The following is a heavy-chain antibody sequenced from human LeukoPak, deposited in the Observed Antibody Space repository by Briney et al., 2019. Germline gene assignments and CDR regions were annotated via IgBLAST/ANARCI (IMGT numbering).Heavy chain of an antibody. CDR2: IYHSEST. V-gene: IGHV4-4*02. Sequence: PSETLSLTCAVSGGSISNSNWWSWVRQPPGKGLEWIGEIYHSESTNYNPSLKSRITFSVDKSKNQFSLKLTSVTAADTAVYYCASKGSSSSRYYFDYWGQGTLVTVSS. D-gene: IGHD2-2*01. CDR3: ASKGSSSSRYYFDY. J-gene: IGHJ4*02. CDR1: GGSISNSNW.